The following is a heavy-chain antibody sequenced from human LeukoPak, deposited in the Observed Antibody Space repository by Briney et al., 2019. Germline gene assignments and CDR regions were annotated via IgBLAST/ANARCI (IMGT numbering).Heavy chain of an antibody. Sequence: ASVKVSCKPSGYIFTDYYLHWVRQAPGQGLEWMGWINPNTGGTNYAQNFQNRVTMTRDTSISTVYMELNRLRSDDTAVYYCAREGGVMVTSDAFDIWGQGTMVTVSS. CDR1: GYIFTDYY. J-gene: IGHJ3*02. D-gene: IGHD3-16*01. CDR2: INPNTGGT. CDR3: AREGGVMVTSDAFDI. V-gene: IGHV1-2*02.